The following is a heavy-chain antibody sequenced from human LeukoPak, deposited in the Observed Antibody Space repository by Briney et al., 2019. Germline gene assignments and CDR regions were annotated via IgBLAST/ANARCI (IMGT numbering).Heavy chain of an antibody. Sequence: GGSLRLSCTASGFIFNNFGLMWVRQAPGKGLEWVSAVSNDGGGTTYADFVKGRFTISRDNSKNTLFLQMNSLRAEDTALYYCAKGSSGYFADLWGQGTLVTVSS. V-gene: IGHV3-23*01. CDR3: AKGSSGYFADL. CDR2: VSNDGGGT. J-gene: IGHJ5*02. CDR1: GFIFNNFG. D-gene: IGHD3-22*01.